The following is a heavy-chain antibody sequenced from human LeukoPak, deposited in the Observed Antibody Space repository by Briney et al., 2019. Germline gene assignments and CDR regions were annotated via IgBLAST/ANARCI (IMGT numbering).Heavy chain of an antibody. D-gene: IGHD3-10*01. CDR1: GFTLSNYE. CDR3: ARDTYFGSGTYSDY. CDR2: ISSTSGTI. Sequence: GGSPRLSCVGSGFTLSNYEMNWVRQAPGKGLEWVSYISSTSGTIYYADSVKGRFTISRDNAKNSLYLQMNSLRAEDTAVYYCARDTYFGSGTYSDYWGQGALVTVSS. J-gene: IGHJ4*02. V-gene: IGHV3-48*03.